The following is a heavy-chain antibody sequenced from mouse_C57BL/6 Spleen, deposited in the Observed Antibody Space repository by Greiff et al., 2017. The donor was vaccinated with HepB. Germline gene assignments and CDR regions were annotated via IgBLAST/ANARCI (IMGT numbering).Heavy chain of an antibody. D-gene: IGHD1-1*01. Sequence: EVQLQQSGAELVRPGASVKLSCTASGFNIKDDYMHWVKQRPEQGLEWIGWIDPENGDTEYASKFQGKATITADTSSNTAYLQLSSLTSEDTAVYYCTTGDYYGSSYFDYWGQGTTLTVSS. CDR3: TTGDYYGSSYFDY. V-gene: IGHV14-4*01. CDR1: GFNIKDDY. CDR2: IDPENGDT. J-gene: IGHJ2*01.